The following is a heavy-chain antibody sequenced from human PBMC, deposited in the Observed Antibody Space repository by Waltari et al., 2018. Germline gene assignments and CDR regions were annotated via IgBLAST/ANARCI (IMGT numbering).Heavy chain of an antibody. D-gene: IGHD3-3*01. J-gene: IGHJ6*02. V-gene: IGHV3-21*01. Sequence: EVQLVESGGVLVKPGGSLRLSCAASGSPFSRYTMHWVLQAPGKGLEWVSSISSSSSYIYYADSVKGRFTISRDNAKNSLYLQMNSLRAEDTAVYYCARGDYDFWSGYYYYGMDVWGQGTTVTVSS. CDR2: ISSSSSYI. CDR3: ARGDYDFWSGYYYYGMDV. CDR1: GSPFSRYT.